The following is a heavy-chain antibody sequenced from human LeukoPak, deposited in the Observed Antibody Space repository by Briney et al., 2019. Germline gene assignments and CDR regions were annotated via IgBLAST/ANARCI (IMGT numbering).Heavy chain of an antibody. CDR1: GFTFDDYG. CDR2: INWNGGST. CDR3: ARDLYCTNGVCFPTDY. J-gene: IGHJ4*02. V-gene: IGHV3-20*04. D-gene: IGHD2-8*01. Sequence: GGSLRLSCAASGFTFDDYGMSWVRQAPGKGLEWVSGINWNGGSTGYADSVKGRFTISRDNAKNSLYLQMNSLRAEDTALYYCARDLYCTNGVCFPTDYWGQGTLVTVSS.